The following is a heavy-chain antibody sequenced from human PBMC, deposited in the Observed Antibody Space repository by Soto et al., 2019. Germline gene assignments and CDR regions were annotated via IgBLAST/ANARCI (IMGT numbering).Heavy chain of an antibody. CDR3: ARKQAGFFYGIDY. J-gene: IGHJ4*02. Sequence: LSLTCTVSGGSISTGGYYWSWIRQYPGKGLEWLGYIDDSGYTFYNPSLQSRLTLSMDTSKNQFSLKLSSATAADTAVYFCARKQAGFFYGIDYWGQGTLVTVSS. CDR2: IDDSGYT. V-gene: IGHV4-31*03. CDR1: GGSISTGGYY. D-gene: IGHD3-3*01.